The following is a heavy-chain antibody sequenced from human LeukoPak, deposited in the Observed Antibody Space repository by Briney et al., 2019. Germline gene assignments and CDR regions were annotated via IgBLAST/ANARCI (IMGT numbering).Heavy chain of an antibody. D-gene: IGHD5-12*01. J-gene: IGHJ6*02. Sequence: PSETLSLTCAVYGGSFSGYYWSWIRQPPGKGLEWIGEINHSGSTNYNPSLKSRVTISVDTSKNQFSLKLSSVNAADTAVYYCARSVVATSRGYYYGMDVWGQGTTVTVSS. V-gene: IGHV4-34*01. CDR1: GGSFSGYY. CDR3: ARSVVATSRGYYYGMDV. CDR2: INHSGST.